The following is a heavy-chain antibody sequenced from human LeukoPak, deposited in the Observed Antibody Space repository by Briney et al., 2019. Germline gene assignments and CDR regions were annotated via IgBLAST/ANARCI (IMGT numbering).Heavy chain of an antibody. J-gene: IGHJ3*02. D-gene: IGHD3-10*01. CDR2: ISGSGGST. CDR3: AKDMSTMARGVIEDAFDI. V-gene: IGHV3-23*01. Sequence: GGSLRLSCAASGLTFSSYAMSWVRQAPGKGLEWVSAISGSGGSTYYADSVKGRFTISRDNSKNTLYLQMNSLRAEDTAVYYCAKDMSTMARGVIEDAFDIWGQGTMVTVSS. CDR1: GLTFSSYA.